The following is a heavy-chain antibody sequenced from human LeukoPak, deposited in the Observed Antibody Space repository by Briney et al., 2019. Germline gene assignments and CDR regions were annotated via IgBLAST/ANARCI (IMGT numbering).Heavy chain of an antibody. V-gene: IGHV3-23*01. CDR3: AKVGGGSSWYFFDY. D-gene: IGHD6-13*01. CDR1: GFTFSSYA. Sequence: GGSRRLSCAASGFTFSSYAMSWVRQAPGKGLEWVSAISGSGGGTYYADSVRGRFTISRDNSKNTLYLQMTSLRAEDTAVYYCAKVGGGSSWYFFDYWGQGTLVTVSS. J-gene: IGHJ4*02. CDR2: ISGSGGGT.